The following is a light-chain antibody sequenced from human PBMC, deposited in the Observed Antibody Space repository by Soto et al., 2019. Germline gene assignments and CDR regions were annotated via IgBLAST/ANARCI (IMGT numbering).Light chain of an antibody. J-gene: IGKJ4*01. CDR2: GAS. V-gene: IGKV3-20*01. Sequence: EIVLTQSPGTLSLSPGERATLSCRASQSVSSSYLAWYQQKPSQAPRLLIYGASSRATGIPDRFSGSGSGTDFTLTISRLEPEDFAVYYCHQYVSSPLTFGGGTKVEIK. CDR1: QSVSSSY. CDR3: HQYVSSPLT.